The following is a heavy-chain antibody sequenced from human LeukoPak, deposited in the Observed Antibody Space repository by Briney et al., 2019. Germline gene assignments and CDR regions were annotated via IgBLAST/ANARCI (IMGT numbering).Heavy chain of an antibody. J-gene: IGHJ4*02. CDR2: AYYRSKWYI. CDR1: GDSVSGSPAV. V-gene: IGHV6-1*01. CDR3: ARGALRGGTNFDY. Sequence: SQTLSLTCAISGDSVSGSPAVWNWISQSPSRGLEWLGRAYYRSKWYIDYAVSVKGRITITPDTSKNQLSLQLISVTPEDTAVYYCARGALRGGTNFDYWGQGTLVTVSP. D-gene: IGHD3-10*01.